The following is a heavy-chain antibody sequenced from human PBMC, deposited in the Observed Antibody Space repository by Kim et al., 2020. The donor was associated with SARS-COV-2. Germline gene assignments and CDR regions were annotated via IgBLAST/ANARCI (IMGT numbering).Heavy chain of an antibody. D-gene: IGHD6-13*01. J-gene: IGHJ5*02. CDR1: GYTFTSYA. CDR2: INAGNGNT. Sequence: ASVKVSCKASGYTFTSYAMHWVRQAPGQRLEWMGWINAGNGNTKYSQKFQGRVTINRDTSASTAYMELSSLRSEDTAVYYCARAADSSSWRGGWFDPWGQGTLVTVSS. V-gene: IGHV1-3*01. CDR3: ARAADSSSWRGGWFDP.